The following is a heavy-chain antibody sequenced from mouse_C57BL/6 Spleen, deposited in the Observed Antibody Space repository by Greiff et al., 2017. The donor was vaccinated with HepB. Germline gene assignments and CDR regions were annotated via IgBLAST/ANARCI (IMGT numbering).Heavy chain of an antibody. CDR1: GYSITSGYY. CDR3: ARDQDYYGSTSFAY. V-gene: IGHV3-6*01. D-gene: IGHD1-1*01. CDR2: ISYDGSN. Sequence: EVKLQESGPGLVKPSQSLSLTCSVTGYSITSGYYWNWIRQFPGNKLEWMGYISYDGSNNYNPSLKNRISITRDTSKNQFFLKLNSVTTEDTATYYCARDQDYYGSTSFAYWGQGTLVTVSA. J-gene: IGHJ3*01.